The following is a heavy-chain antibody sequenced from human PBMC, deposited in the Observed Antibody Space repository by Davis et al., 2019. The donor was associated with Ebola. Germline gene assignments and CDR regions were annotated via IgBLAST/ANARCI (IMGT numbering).Heavy chain of an antibody. J-gene: IGHJ3*02. CDR1: GGTFSSYT. CDR2: IIPILGIA. CDR3: AKDINSRYNSGPGAFHI. V-gene: IGHV1-69*04. D-gene: IGHD5-18*01. Sequence: SVKVSCKASGGTFSSYTISWVRQAPGQGLERMGRIIPILGIANYAQKFQGRVTITADKSTSTAYMELSSLRSEDTALYYCAKDINSRYNSGPGAFHIWGQGTMITVSS.